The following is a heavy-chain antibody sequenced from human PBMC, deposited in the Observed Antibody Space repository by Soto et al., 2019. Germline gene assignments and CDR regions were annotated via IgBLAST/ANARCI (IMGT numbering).Heavy chain of an antibody. CDR2: IDPSNSYI. V-gene: IGHV5-10-1*01. Sequence: PGESLKISCQGSGYSFTTHWITWVRQTPGKGLEWMGRIDPSNSYINYSPSFQGHVTISVDRSISTAYLQWSRLEASDTAIYYCARRLSGPKEEYNAYYFYGLDVWCQGTKVTASS. J-gene: IGHJ6*02. CDR3: ARRLSGPKEEYNAYYFYGLDV. CDR1: GYSFTTHW. D-gene: IGHD1-1*01.